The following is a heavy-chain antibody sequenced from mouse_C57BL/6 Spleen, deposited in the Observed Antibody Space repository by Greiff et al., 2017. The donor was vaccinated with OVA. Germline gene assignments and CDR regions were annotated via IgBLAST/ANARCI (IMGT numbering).Heavy chain of an antibody. J-gene: IGHJ2*01. V-gene: IGHV1-50*01. CDR3: ARRGSSGPFGY. D-gene: IGHD3-2*02. CDR1: GYTFTSYW. CDR2: IDPSDSYT. Sequence: QVQLQQPGAELVKPGASVKLSCKASGYTFTSYWLQWVKQRPGQGLEWIGEIDPSDSYTNYNQKFKGKATLTVDTSSSTAYMQLSSLTSEDSAVYYCARRGSSGPFGYWGKGTTLTVSS.